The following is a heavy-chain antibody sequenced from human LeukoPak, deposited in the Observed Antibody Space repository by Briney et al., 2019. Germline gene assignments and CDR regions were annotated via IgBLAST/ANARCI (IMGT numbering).Heavy chain of an antibody. D-gene: IGHD2-15*01. CDR2: INHSGST. J-gene: IGHJ4*02. CDR1: GGSFSGYY. V-gene: IGHV4-34*01. Sequence: SETLSLTCAVYGGSFSGYYWSWIRQPPGKGLEWIGEINHSGSTNYNPSLKSRVTISVDTSKNQFYLKLSSVTAADTAVYYCARAPYCSGGSCYTPPPYFDYWGQGTLVTVSS. CDR3: ARAPYCSGGSCYTPPPYFDY.